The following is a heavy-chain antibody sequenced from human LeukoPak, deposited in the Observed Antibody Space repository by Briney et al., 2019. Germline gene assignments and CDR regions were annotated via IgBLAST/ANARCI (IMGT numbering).Heavy chain of an antibody. V-gene: IGHV3-53*01. D-gene: IGHD3-9*01. J-gene: IGHJ4*02. CDR1: GFTVSSNY. CDR2: IYSGGST. Sequence: GGSLRLSCAASGFTVSSNYMSWVRQAPGKGLEWVSVIYSGGSTYYADSVKGRFTISRDNAKNSLYLQMNSLRAEDTAVYYCARAVADILTGSISEFDYWGQGTLVTVSS. CDR3: ARAVADILTGSISEFDY.